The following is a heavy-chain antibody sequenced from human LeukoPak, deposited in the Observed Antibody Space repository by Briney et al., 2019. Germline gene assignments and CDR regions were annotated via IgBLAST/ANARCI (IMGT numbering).Heavy chain of an antibody. CDR3: ARDYYYDSSGYSPFDF. Sequence: ASVKVSCKASGYTFTGYYMHWVRQAPGQGLEWMGGIIPIFGTASYAQKFQGRVTITADTSTTTAYMELSSLRPDDTAVYYCARDYYYDSSGYSPFDFWGQGTLVTVSS. V-gene: IGHV1-69*06. D-gene: IGHD3-22*01. CDR1: GYTFTGYY. J-gene: IGHJ4*02. CDR2: IIPIFGTA.